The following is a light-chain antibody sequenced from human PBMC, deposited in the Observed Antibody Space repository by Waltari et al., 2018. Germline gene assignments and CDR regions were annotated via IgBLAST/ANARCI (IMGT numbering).Light chain of an antibody. Sequence: QSALTQPASVSGSPGQSITIPCTGTSSDLGGYNYVSWYQQHPGKAPKLMIYDVSKRPSGVSNRFSGSKSGNTVSLTISGLQTVDEADYYCSSYTSSSSRVFGTGTKVTVL. CDR1: SSDLGGYNY. V-gene: IGLV2-14*01. J-gene: IGLJ1*01. CDR2: DVS. CDR3: SSYTSSSSRV.